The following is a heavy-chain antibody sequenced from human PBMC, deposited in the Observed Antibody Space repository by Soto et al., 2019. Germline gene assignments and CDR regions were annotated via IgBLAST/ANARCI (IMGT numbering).Heavy chain of an antibody. V-gene: IGHV1-18*01. J-gene: IGHJ4*02. CDR3: ARDGSGSYYNPFDY. CDR1: GYTFTSYG. CDR2: ISAYNGNT. D-gene: IGHD3-10*01. Sequence: ASVKVSCKASGYTFTSYGISWVRQSPGQGLKWMGWISAYNGNTNYAQKLQGRVTMTTDTSTSTAYMELRSLRSDDTAVYYCARDGSGSYYNPFDYWGQGTLVTVSS.